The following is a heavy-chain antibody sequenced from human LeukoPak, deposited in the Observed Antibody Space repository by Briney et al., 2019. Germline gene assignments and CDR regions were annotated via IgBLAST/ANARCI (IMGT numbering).Heavy chain of an antibody. V-gene: IGHV3-73*01. D-gene: IGHD1-26*01. J-gene: IGHJ4*02. Sequence: QPGVTLKLSCAASAFTFSGSAMHWVRQASGKGLEWVGRIRSKATNYAKAYAASVKGRFTISRYDSKNTAYLQMDSLKTEEAALYYSTRSIVGANTFDYWGQGTLVTVSS. CDR1: AFTFSGSA. CDR3: TRSIVGANTFDY. CDR2: IRSKATNYAK.